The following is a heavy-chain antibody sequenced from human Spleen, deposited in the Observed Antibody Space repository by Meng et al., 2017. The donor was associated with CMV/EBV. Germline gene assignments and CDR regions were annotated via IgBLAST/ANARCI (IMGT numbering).Heavy chain of an antibody. J-gene: IGHJ4*02. CDR2: IYSGGSST. CDR1: TCSSYA. V-gene: IGHV3-23*03. CDR3: AKDRYGDCSSTSCSFFDY. Sequence: TCSSYARSGVRQAPGKGVEWVSVIYSGGSSTYYADSVKGRFTISRDNSKNTLYLQMNSLRAEDTAVYYCAKDRYGDCSSTSCSFFDYWGQGTLVTVSS. D-gene: IGHD2-2*01.